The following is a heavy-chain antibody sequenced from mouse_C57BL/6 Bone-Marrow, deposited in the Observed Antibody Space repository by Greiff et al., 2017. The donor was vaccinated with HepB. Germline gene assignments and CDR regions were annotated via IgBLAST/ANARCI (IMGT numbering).Heavy chain of an antibody. CDR3: AREDYYGSSPYYVDY. D-gene: IGHD1-1*01. CDR2: IDPSDSYT. J-gene: IGHJ2*01. Sequence: QVQLQQPGAELVMPGASVKLSCKASGYTFTSYWMHWVKQRPGQGLEWIGEIDPSDSYTNYNQKFKGKSTLTVDKSSSTAYMQLSSLTSEDSAVYYCAREDYYGSSPYYVDYWGQGTTLTVSS. V-gene: IGHV1-69*01. CDR1: GYTFTSYW.